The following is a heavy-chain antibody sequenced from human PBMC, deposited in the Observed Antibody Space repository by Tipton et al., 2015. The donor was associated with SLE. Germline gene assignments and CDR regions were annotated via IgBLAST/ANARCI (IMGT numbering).Heavy chain of an antibody. V-gene: IGHV4-34*01. D-gene: IGHD1-1*01. Sequence: TLSLTCVVYNWSFSGYFWSWVRQPPGKGLEWIGEIDHLGGTNYNPSLESRVTISVDTSKNQFSLNVISVTAADTAVYYCARGRRHLEQPLTYWGQGAQVSVSS. CDR3: ARGRRHLEQPLTY. CDR2: IDHLGGT. CDR1: NWSFSGYF. J-gene: IGHJ4*02.